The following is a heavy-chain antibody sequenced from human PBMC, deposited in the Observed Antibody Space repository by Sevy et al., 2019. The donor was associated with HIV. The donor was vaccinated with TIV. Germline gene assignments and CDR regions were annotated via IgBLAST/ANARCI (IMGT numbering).Heavy chain of an antibody. CDR2: IYTSGST. J-gene: IGHJ6*02. Sequence: SETLSLTCTVSGGSISSYYWSWIRQPAGKGLEWIGRIYTSGSTNYNPGLKSRVTMSVDTSKNQVSLKLSSVTAADTAVYYCARGDFWSGYYYYAMDVWGQGTTVTVSS. V-gene: IGHV4-4*07. CDR1: GGSISSYY. D-gene: IGHD3-3*01. CDR3: ARGDFWSGYYYYAMDV.